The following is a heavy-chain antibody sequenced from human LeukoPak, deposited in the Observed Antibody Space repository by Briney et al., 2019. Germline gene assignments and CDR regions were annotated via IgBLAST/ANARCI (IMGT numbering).Heavy chain of an antibody. CDR2: IWYDGSNK. CDR3: ARDRYYYDSSGHNFDY. CDR1: GFTFSSYG. V-gene: IGHV3-33*01. D-gene: IGHD3-22*01. J-gene: IGHJ4*02. Sequence: GGSLRLSCAASGFTFSSYGMHWVRQAPGKGLEWVAVIWYDGSNKYYADSVKGRFTISRDNSKNTLYLQMNSLRAEDTAVYYCARDRYYYDSSGHNFDYWGQGTLVTVSS.